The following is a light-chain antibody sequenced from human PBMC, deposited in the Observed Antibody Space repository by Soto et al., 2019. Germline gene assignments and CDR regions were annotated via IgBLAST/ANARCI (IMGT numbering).Light chain of an antibody. Sequence: QSALTQPASVSGSPGQSXTISCTGTSSDVGGYNYVYWYQQHPGKAPKLMIYEVSNRPSGVSNRFSGSKSGSTASLTISGXXXXXXXXXXXXSYTTTDTYVFGAGTKLTVL. CDR1: SSDVGGYNY. CDR2: EVS. CDR3: XSYTTTDTYV. J-gene: IGLJ1*01. V-gene: IGLV2-14*01.